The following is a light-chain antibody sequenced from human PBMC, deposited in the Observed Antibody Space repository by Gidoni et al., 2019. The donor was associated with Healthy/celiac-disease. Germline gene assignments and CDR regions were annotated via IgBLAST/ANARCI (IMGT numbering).Light chain of an antibody. Sequence: EVVLTQSPGTLSLSPGESTTLSCRASQSVSSSSLAWYQQKPGQAPRLLIYGASSRATGIPDRFSGSGSGTDFTLTISRLEPEDCAVYYCQQYGSSFGGGTKVEIK. CDR1: QSVSSSS. CDR2: GAS. CDR3: QQYGSS. V-gene: IGKV3-20*01. J-gene: IGKJ4*01.